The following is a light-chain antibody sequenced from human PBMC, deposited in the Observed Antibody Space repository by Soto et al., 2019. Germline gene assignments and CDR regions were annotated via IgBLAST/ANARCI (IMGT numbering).Light chain of an antibody. J-gene: IGKJ4*01. CDR1: QSVSSY. CDR2: DAS. CDR3: QQRSNWPLT. V-gene: IGKV3-11*01. Sequence: EIVLTQSQATLSLSPGERATLSCRASQSVSSYLAWYQQKPGQAPRLLIYDASNRATGIPARFSGSGSGTDFTLTISSLETEDFAVYYCQQRSNWPLTFVGGTKVQIK.